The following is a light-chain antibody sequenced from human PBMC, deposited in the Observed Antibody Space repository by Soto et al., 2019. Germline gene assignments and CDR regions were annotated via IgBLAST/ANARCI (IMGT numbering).Light chain of an antibody. CDR1: SSDVGGYNY. Sequence: QSVLTQPASVSGSPGQSIIISCTGTSSDVGGYNYVSWYQQHPGKAPKLMIYDVSTRPSGVSNRFSGSKSGNTASLTISGLQAEDEADYYCSSYTTSSTVVFGGGTQLTVL. V-gene: IGLV2-14*01. CDR3: SSYTTSSTVV. CDR2: DVS. J-gene: IGLJ2*01.